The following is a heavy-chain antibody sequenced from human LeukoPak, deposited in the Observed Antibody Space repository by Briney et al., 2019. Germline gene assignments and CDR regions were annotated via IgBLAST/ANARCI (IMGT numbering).Heavy chain of an antibody. CDR2: IHHSGNT. CDR3: ARGRTGTTLSEYYFDY. CDR1: GYSFNSGYY. V-gene: IGHV4-38-2*02. Sequence: PSETLSLTCIVSGYSFNSGYYWAWIRQPPGKGLEWIGSIHHSGNTYNNPSLKSRVTISVDTSKRQFSLRLSSVTAADTAVYYCARGRTGTTLSEYYFDYWGQGTLVTVSS. J-gene: IGHJ4*02. D-gene: IGHD1-1*01.